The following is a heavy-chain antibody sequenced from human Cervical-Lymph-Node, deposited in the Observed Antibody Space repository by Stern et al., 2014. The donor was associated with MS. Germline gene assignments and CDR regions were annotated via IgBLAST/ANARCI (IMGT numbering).Heavy chain of an antibody. CDR3: TVTTSYYYYYGMDV. J-gene: IGHJ6*02. CDR1: GFTFSSYS. V-gene: IGHV3-48*01. Sequence: EVQLVESGGGLVQPGGSLRLSCAASGFTFSSYSMNWVRQAPGKGLEWGSYISSSSSTIYYADSVKGRFTISRDNAKNSLYLQMNSLRAEDTAVYYCTVTTSYYYYYGMDVWGQGTTVTVSS. CDR2: ISSSSSTI. D-gene: IGHD4-11*01.